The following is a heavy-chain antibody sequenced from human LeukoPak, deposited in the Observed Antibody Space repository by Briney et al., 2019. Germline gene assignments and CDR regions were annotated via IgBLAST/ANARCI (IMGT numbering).Heavy chain of an antibody. V-gene: IGHV1-24*01. CDR2: FDPEDGET. CDR3: ATFSSSTSCFHY. Sequence: ASVKVCCKVSGYTLTELSMHWVRPAPGKGLEWMRGFDPEDGETLYAQKFQGRVTMTEDTSTDTAYMELSSLRSEDTAVYYCATFSSSTSCFHYWGQGTLVTVSS. J-gene: IGHJ4*02. D-gene: IGHD2-2*01. CDR1: GYTLTELS.